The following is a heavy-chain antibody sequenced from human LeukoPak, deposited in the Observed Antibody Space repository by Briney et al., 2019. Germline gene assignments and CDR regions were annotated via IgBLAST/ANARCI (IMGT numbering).Heavy chain of an antibody. D-gene: IGHD2-8*01. Sequence: PGGSLRLSCAASGFTFSSYSMNWVRQAPGKGLEWVSYISSSSSTIYYADSVKGRFTISRDNAKNSLYLQMNSLRAEDTAVYYCAKFRENGGGSDAFDIWGQGTMVTVSS. J-gene: IGHJ3*02. CDR3: AKFRENGGGSDAFDI. CDR1: GFTFSSYS. CDR2: ISSSSSTI. V-gene: IGHV3-48*04.